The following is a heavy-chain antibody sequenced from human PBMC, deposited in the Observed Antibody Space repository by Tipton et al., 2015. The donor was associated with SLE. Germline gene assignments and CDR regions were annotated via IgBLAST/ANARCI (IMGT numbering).Heavy chain of an antibody. CDR2: ISGSGDRT. J-gene: IGHJ6*04. CDR3: ATRSSSSV. D-gene: IGHD2/OR15-2a*01. Sequence: SLRLSCAASGFTFSSYAMTWVRQAPGKGLEWVSSISGSGDRTYYADSVKGRFTISRDNSKNTLYMQMNSLRAEDTAVYYCATRSSSSVWGKGTTVTVSS. CDR1: GFTFSSYA. V-gene: IGHV3-23*01.